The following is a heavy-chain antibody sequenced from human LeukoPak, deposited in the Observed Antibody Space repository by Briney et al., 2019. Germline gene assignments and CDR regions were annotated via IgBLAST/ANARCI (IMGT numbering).Heavy chain of an antibody. CDR3: VAQRVVSNYYYYYMDV. Sequence: PSQTLSLTCTVSGGSISSGDYYWTWIRQPAGKGLEWIGRIHTSGSTNYKPSLQSRVTIAIDTSKNQFSLKLSSVTAADTAVYYCVAQRVVSNYYYYYMDVWGKGTTVTVSS. CDR1: GGSISSGDYY. CDR2: IHTSGST. V-gene: IGHV4-61*02. D-gene: IGHD2-15*01. J-gene: IGHJ6*03.